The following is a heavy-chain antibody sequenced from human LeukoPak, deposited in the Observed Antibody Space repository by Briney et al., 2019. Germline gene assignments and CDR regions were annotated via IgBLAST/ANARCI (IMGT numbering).Heavy chain of an antibody. CDR1: GGSFSGYY. CDR3: ARSSYDILSDYI. Sequence: SETLSLTCAVYGGSFSGYYWSWIRQPPGKGLEWIGEISHSGSTNHNPSLKSRVTISVDTSKNQFSLKLSSVTAADTAVYYCARSSYDILSDYIWGQGTLVTVSS. J-gene: IGHJ4*02. V-gene: IGHV4-34*01. CDR2: ISHSGST. D-gene: IGHD3-9*01.